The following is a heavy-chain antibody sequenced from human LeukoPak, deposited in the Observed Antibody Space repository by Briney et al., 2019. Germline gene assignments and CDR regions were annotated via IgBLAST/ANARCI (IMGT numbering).Heavy chain of an antibody. V-gene: IGHV1-18*01. CDR2: ISAYNGNT. CDR1: GYTFTSYA. CDR3: VTFGGVPYFDY. D-gene: IGHD3-16*01. J-gene: IGHJ4*02. Sequence: ASVKVSCKASGYTFTSYAMNWVRQAPGQGLEWMGWISAYNGNTNYAQKLQGRVTMTTDTSTSTAYMEVRSLRSDDTAVYYCVTFGGVPYFDYWGQGTLVTVSS.